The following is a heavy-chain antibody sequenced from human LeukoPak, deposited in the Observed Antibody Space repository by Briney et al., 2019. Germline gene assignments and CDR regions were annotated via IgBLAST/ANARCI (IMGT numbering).Heavy chain of an antibody. CDR3: ARLGDFWSGSYYFDY. D-gene: IGHD3-3*01. V-gene: IGHV5-51*01. J-gene: IGHJ4*02. Sequence: GESLKISCKGSGYSFTSYWIGWVRQMPGKGLEWMGIIYPGDSDTRYGPSFQGQVTISADKSISTAYLQWSSLKASDTAMYYCARLGDFWSGSYYFDYWGQGTLVTVSS. CDR2: IYPGDSDT. CDR1: GYSFTSYW.